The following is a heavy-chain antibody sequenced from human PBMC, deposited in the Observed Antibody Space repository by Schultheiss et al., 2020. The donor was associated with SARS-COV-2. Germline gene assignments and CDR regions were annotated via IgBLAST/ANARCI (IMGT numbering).Heavy chain of an antibody. J-gene: IGHJ5*02. CDR2: IYHSGST. V-gene: IGHV4-4*02. Sequence: SETLSLTCAVSGGSISSSNWWSWVRQPPGKGLEWIGEIYHSGSTNYNPSLKSRVTISVDKSKNQFSLKLSSVTAADTAVYYCARDRGYCSSTSCSWGWFDPWGQGTLVTVSS. D-gene: IGHD2-2*01. CDR3: ARDRGYCSSTSCSWGWFDP. CDR1: GGSISSSNW.